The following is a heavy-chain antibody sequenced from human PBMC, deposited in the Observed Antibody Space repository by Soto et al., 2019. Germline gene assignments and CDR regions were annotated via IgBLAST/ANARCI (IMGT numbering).Heavy chain of an antibody. V-gene: IGHV4-30-4*01. CDR3: ARVKDGGNSGYYYYGMDV. CDR2: IYYSGST. CDR1: GGSISSGDYY. D-gene: IGHD2-21*02. J-gene: IGHJ6*02. Sequence: QVQLQESGPGLVKPSQTLSLTCTVSGGSISSGDYYWSWIRQPPGKGLEWIGYIYYSGSTYYNPSLKSPVTISVDTSKNQFSLKLSSVTAADTAVYYCARVKDGGNSGYYYYGMDVWGQGTTVTVSS.